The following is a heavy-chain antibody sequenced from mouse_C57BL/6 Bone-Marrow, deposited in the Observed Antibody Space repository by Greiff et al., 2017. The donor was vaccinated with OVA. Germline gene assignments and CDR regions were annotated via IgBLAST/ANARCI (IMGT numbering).Heavy chain of an antibody. V-gene: IGHV1-39*01. D-gene: IGHD2-4*01. CDR1: GYSFTDYN. CDR2: INPNYGTT. Sequence: VHVKQSGPELVKPGASVKISCKASGYSFTDYNMNWVKQSNGKSLEWIGVINPNYGTTSYNQKFKGKATLTVDQSSSTAYMQIHSLTSEDSAVYYCARKGDYDDAMYYWGQGTSVTASS. J-gene: IGHJ4*01. CDR3: ARKGDYDDAMYY.